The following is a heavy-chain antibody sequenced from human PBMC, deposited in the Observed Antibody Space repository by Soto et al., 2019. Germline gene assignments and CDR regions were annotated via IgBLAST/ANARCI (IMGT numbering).Heavy chain of an antibody. V-gene: IGHV1-18*01. J-gene: IGHJ6*02. Sequence: QVQVVQSGDEVKKPGASVKVSRKASGYTFTNYGFSWVRQAPGQGLEWMGWISGYNGNTKYAEKFQGRVTMTTDTSRTTAPMELRSLRSDDTAVYYCACEVQAPYYYYGMDVWGQGTAVTVSS. CDR3: ACEVQAPYYYYGMDV. CDR2: ISGYNGNT. CDR1: GYTFTNYG. D-gene: IGHD2-21*01.